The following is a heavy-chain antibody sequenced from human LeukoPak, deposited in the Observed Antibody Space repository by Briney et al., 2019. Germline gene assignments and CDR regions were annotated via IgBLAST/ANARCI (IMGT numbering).Heavy chain of an antibody. CDR2: INHSGST. Sequence: SETLSLTCTVSGGSISSGGYYWSWIRQPPGKGLEWIGEINHSGSTYYNPSLKSRVTISVDTSKNQVSLRVNSVTAADTAVYYCARGHSSVVTAIPYYFDYWGRGTLVTVSS. J-gene: IGHJ4*02. V-gene: IGHV4-39*07. D-gene: IGHD2-21*02. CDR3: ARGHSSVVTAIPYYFDY. CDR1: GGSISSGGYY.